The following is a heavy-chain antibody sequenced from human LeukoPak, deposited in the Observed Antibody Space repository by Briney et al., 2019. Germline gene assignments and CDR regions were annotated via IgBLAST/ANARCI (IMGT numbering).Heavy chain of an antibody. CDR2: IIPILGIA. Sequence: ASVKVSCKASGGTFSSYTISWVRQAPGQGPEWMGRIIPILGIANYAQKFQGRVTITADKSTSTAYMELSSLRSEDTAVYYCARDLNDFWSGNNWFDPWGQGTLVTVSS. V-gene: IGHV1-69*04. J-gene: IGHJ5*02. CDR3: ARDLNDFWSGNNWFDP. D-gene: IGHD3-3*01. CDR1: GGTFSSYT.